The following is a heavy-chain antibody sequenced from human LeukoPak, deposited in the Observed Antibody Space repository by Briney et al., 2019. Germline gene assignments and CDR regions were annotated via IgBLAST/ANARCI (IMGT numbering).Heavy chain of an antibody. CDR3: AKDALSGWYGYSDY. J-gene: IGHJ4*02. CDR2: ISNDGSNK. V-gene: IGHV3-30*18. CDR1: GFTFSSYG. D-gene: IGHD6-19*01. Sequence: GGSLRLSCVASGFTFSSYGMHWVRQAPGKGLEWVAVISNDGSNKYYADSVKGRFTISRDNSKNTLYLQMNSLRAEDTAVYHCAKDALSGWYGYSDYWGQGTLVTVSS.